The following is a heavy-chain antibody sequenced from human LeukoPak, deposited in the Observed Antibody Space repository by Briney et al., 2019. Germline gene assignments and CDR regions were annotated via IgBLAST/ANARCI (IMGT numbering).Heavy chain of an antibody. CDR1: GFTFSSYS. CDR2: ISSSSYI. J-gene: IGHJ4*02. CDR3: ARDLEYSSGSTDY. D-gene: IGHD6-19*01. Sequence: GGSLRLSCAASGFTFSSYSMTWVRQAPGKGPEWVSSISSSSYIYYADSVKGRFTISRDNAKNSLYLQMNSLRAEDTAVYYCARDLEYSSGSTDYWGQGTLVTVSS. V-gene: IGHV3-21*01.